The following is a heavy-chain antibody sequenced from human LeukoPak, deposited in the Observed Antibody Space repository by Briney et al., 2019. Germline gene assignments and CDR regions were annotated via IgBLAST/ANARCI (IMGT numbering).Heavy chain of an antibody. CDR3: ARSPTRSSWYLYDY. D-gene: IGHD6-13*01. CDR2: IYYSGST. V-gene: IGHV4-59*08. Sequence: SETLSLTCTVSGGSISSHYWSWIRQPPGKGLEWIGYIYYSGSTNYNPSLKSRVTISVDTSKNQFSLKLSSVTAADTAVYYCARSPTRSSWYLYDYWGQGTLVTVSS. CDR1: GGSISSHY. J-gene: IGHJ4*02.